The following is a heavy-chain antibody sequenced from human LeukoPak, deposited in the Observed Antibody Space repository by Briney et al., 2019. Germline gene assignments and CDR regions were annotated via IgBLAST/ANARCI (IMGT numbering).Heavy chain of an antibody. D-gene: IGHD3-22*01. CDR2: IYHSGRT. CDR1: AGSISSSSYY. J-gene: IGHJ4*02. V-gene: IGHV4-39*01. Sequence: SSETLSLTCSVSAGSISSSSYYWGWIRQPPGKGLEWIGSIYHSGRTYYNPSLKSRVTMSVGTSKNQFSLTLSSVTAADTAVYYCARQGDYYDSSGAHGPFDYWGQGTLLTVSS. CDR3: ARQGDYYDSSGAHGPFDY.